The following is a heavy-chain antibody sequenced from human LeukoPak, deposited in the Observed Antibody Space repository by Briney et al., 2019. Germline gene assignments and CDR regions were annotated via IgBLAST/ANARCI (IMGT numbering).Heavy chain of an antibody. Sequence: SVKVSCKASGGTFSSYAISWVRQAPGQGLEWMGRIIPIFGTANYAQKFQGRVTITTDESTSTAYMELSSLRSEDTAVYYCASPDCSGGRCYTEPNFDYWGQGTLVAVSS. D-gene: IGHD2-15*01. V-gene: IGHV1-69*05. J-gene: IGHJ4*02. CDR2: IIPIFGTA. CDR1: GGTFSSYA. CDR3: ASPDCSGGRCYTEPNFDY.